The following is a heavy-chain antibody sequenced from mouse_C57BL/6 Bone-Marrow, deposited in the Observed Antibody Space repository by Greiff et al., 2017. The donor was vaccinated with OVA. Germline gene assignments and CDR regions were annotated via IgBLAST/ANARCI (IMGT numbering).Heavy chain of an antibody. CDR3: ARSSNYYGSSHY. J-gene: IGHJ2*01. V-gene: IGHV1-82*01. CDR2: IYPGDGDT. D-gene: IGHD1-1*01. CDR1: GYAFSSSW. Sequence: QVQLQQSGPELVKPGASVKISCKASGYAFSSSWMNWVKQRPGKGLEWIGRIYPGDGDTNYNGKFKGKATLTADKSSSTAYMQLSSLTSEDSAVYFCARSSNYYGSSHYWGQGTTLTVSS.